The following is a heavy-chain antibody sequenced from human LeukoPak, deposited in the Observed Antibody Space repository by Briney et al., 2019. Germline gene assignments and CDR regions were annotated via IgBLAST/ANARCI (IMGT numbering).Heavy chain of an antibody. Sequence: ASVKVSCKASGYTFTSYGISWVRQAPGQGLEWMGWISAYSGNTNYAQKLQGRVTMTTDTSTSTAYMELRSLRSDDTAVYYCARELRWEYCSSTSCSSTNWFDPWGQGTLVTVSS. CDR2: ISAYSGNT. CDR1: GYTFTSYG. D-gene: IGHD2-2*01. J-gene: IGHJ5*02. V-gene: IGHV1-18*01. CDR3: ARELRWEYCSSTSCSSTNWFDP.